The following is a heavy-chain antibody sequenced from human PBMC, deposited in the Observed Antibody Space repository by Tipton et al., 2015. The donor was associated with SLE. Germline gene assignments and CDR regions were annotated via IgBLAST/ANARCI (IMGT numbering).Heavy chain of an antibody. J-gene: IGHJ2*01. D-gene: IGHD3-3*01. CDR2: IYYSGGT. Sequence: TLSLTCTVSGATISTYYWSWICQPPGKGLEWIGYIYYSGGTNYNPSLKSRVTISVDTSKNQFSLKLSSVTAADTAVYYCARELYWSDWGRGTLVTVSS. CDR3: ARELYWSD. CDR1: GATISTYY. V-gene: IGHV4-59*12.